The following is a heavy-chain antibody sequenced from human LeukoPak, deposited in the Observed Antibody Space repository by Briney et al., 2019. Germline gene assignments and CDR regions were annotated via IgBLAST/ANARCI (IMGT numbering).Heavy chain of an antibody. V-gene: IGHV3-30*03. D-gene: IGHD6-13*01. CDR1: EFTFSSFA. CDR3: ASQLGDASDI. CDR2: ISYHGSDK. J-gene: IGHJ3*02. Sequence: GSLRLSCAASEFTFSSFAMQWVRQAPGKGLEWVALISYHGSDKFYADSVKGRFTVSRDNSKSTLYLQMDNLRAEDTAVYYCASQLGDASDIWGQGTMVTVSS.